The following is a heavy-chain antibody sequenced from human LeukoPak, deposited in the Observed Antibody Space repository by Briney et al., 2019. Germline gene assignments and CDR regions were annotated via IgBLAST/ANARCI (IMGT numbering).Heavy chain of an antibody. J-gene: IGHJ4*02. V-gene: IGHV4-34*01. CDR2: INHSGST. Sequence: SKTLSLNCAVYGGSFSGYYWSWIRQPPGKGLERIGEINHSGSTNYNPSLKSRVTISVDTSKNQFSLKLSSVTAADTAVYYCARATYYYDSSGYYRSYYFDYWGQGTLVTVSS. CDR1: GGSFSGYY. D-gene: IGHD3-22*01. CDR3: ARATYYYDSSGYYRSYYFDY.